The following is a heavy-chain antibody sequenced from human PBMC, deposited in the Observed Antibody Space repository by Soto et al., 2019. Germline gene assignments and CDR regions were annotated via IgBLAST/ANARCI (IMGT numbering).Heavy chain of an antibody. CDR2: ISSSGSTI. CDR1: GFSFSDYY. Sequence: GVSLRLSCADSGFSFSDYYMSWIRQAPGKGLEWVSYISSSGSTIYYSDSVKGLFTISRDNAKNSLYLQMYSLRAEDTAVYYCARDRLVGATDAFDIWGQGTMVTVSS. D-gene: IGHD1-26*01. CDR3: ARDRLVGATDAFDI. J-gene: IGHJ3*02. V-gene: IGHV3-11*01.